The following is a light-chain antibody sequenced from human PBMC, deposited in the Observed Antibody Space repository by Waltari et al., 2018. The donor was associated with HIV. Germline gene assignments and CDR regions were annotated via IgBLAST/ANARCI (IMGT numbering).Light chain of an antibody. CDR2: GNR. V-gene: IGLV1-40*01. CDR1: SAGYD. J-gene: IGLJ2*01. CDR3: QSYDSSLSSSV. Sequence: QSDLTQPPSVSGAPGQRVTISCSGVSAGYDVHWYQQLPGTAPKLLIYGNRNRPSGVPDRFSGSKSGPLASLAITGLQAEDEAYYYCQSYDSSLSSSVFGGGTRLTVL.